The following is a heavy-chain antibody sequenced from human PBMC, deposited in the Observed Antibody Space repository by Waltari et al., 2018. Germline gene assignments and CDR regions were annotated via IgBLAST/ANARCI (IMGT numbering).Heavy chain of an antibody. CDR1: GSTFTSHW. CDR3: VRHRTTYPLEIDY. V-gene: IGHV5-10-1*01. D-gene: IGHD2-2*01. J-gene: IGHJ4*02. CDR2: IDPSDSFR. Sequence: EVQLVQSGAEVKKPEESLRNSWEGPGSTFTSHWISWVRQMPGKGLGWVGRIDPSDSFRNYGPAFEGHVTISVDQSLRTAYLQWDSLKASDTAIYYCVRHRTTYPLEIDYWGQGTLVTVSS.